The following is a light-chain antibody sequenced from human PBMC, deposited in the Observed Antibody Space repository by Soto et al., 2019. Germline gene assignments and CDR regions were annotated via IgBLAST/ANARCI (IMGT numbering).Light chain of an antibody. J-gene: IGKJ1*01. Sequence: DSVMTQSPDSLAVSLGERATINCKSSQSVLYSSNNKNYLAWYQQKPGQPPKLLIYWASTRESGVPDRFSVSGSGTDFTLTISSLQAEDVAVYYCQQYYSTPPTFGQGTKVEIK. CDR1: QSVLYSSNNKNY. V-gene: IGKV4-1*01. CDR3: QQYYSTPPT. CDR2: WAS.